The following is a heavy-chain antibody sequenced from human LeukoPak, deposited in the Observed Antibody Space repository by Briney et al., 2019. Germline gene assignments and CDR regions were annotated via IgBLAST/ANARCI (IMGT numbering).Heavy chain of an antibody. Sequence: SGPALVKPTQTLTLTCTFSGFSLSTSGMCVSWIRQPPGKALDWLARIDWDDDKYYSTSLKTRLTISKDTSKNQAVLTMTNMDPVDTATYYCARYRSIAGGNDYWGQGTLVTVSS. V-gene: IGHV2-70*11. D-gene: IGHD6-13*01. J-gene: IGHJ4*02. CDR3: ARYRSIAGGNDY. CDR2: IDWDDDK. CDR1: GFSLSTSGMC.